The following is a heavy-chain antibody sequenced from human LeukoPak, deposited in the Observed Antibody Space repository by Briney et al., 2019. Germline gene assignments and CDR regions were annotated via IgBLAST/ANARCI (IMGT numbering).Heavy chain of an antibody. CDR3: ARGLAAGSGLFFDY. CDR2: INHSGST. V-gene: IGHV4-34*01. CDR1: GGSFSGYY. Sequence: SETLSLTCAVYGGSFSGYYWSWIRQPPGKGLEWIGEINHSGSTNYNPSLKSRVTISVDTSKNQFSLRLSSVTAADTAVYYCARGLAAGSGLFFDYWGQGTLVTVSS. D-gene: IGHD2-15*01. J-gene: IGHJ4*02.